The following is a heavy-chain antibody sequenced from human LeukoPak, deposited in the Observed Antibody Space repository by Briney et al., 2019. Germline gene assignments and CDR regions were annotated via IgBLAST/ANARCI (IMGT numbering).Heavy chain of an antibody. V-gene: IGHV5-51*01. Sequence: GASLKISCKGSGYSFTSYWIGWVRQMPGKGLVGMGIITPGDSDTRYSPSFQGQVTISVDKSISTAYLQWSSLKASDSAMYYCARPYNIVGYCSGGSCYPDAFDIWGQGTMVTVSS. CDR1: GYSFTSYW. CDR3: ARPYNIVGYCSGGSCYPDAFDI. CDR2: ITPGDSDT. J-gene: IGHJ3*02. D-gene: IGHD2-15*01.